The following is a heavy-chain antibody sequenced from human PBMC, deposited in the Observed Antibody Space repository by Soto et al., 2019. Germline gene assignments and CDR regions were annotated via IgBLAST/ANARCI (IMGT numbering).Heavy chain of an antibody. Sequence: GGSLRLSCAASGFTFSSYAMSWVRQAPGKGLERVSAISGSGGSTYYADSVKGRFTISRDNSKNTLYLQMNSLRAEDTAVYYCAKDRHCGGDCYSDLSWFDPWGQGTLVTVSS. CDR1: GFTFSSYA. V-gene: IGHV3-23*01. CDR2: ISGSGGST. D-gene: IGHD2-21*02. J-gene: IGHJ5*02. CDR3: AKDRHCGGDCYSDLSWFDP.